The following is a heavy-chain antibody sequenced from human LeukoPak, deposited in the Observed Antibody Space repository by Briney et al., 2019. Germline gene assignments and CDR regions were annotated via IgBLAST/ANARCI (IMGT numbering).Heavy chain of an antibody. J-gene: IGHJ5*02. CDR3: ARLGTRWNKNWFDP. V-gene: IGHV1-8*02. Sequence: ASVKVSCKASGYTFTSYYMHWVRQAPGQGLEWMGWMNPNSGNTGYAQKFQGRVTMTRNTSISTAYMELSSLRSEDTAVYYCARLGTRWNKNWFDPWGQGTLVTVSS. CDR2: MNPNSGNT. D-gene: IGHD1-1*01. CDR1: GYTFTSYY.